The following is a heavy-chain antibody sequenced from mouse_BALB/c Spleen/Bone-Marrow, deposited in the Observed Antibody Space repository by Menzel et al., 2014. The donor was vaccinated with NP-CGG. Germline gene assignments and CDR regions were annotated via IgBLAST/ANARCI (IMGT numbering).Heavy chain of an antibody. CDR1: GYTFTSYW. CDR2: IDPSNSET. V-gene: IGHV1S127*01. J-gene: IGHJ3*01. Sequence: QVQLQQPGPELVRPGASVKMSCKASGYTFTSYWMYWVKQRPGQGLEWIGMIDPSNSETRLNQKFKDKATLNEDKSYNTVYMQLSSLTPEDSAVYYCTRGYGNYVGPLAYWGQGTLVTVSA. D-gene: IGHD2-1*01. CDR3: TRGYGNYVGPLAY.